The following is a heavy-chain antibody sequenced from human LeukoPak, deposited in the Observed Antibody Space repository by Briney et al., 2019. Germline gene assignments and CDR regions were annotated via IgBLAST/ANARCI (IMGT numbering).Heavy chain of an antibody. CDR3: AKDISFFLDSSGYLFQH. Sequence: PGGSLRLSCAASGFTFDDYAMHWVRQAPGKGLEWVSGISWKSGSIGYADSVKGRFTISRDNAKNSLYLQMNSLRAEDTALYYCAKDISFFLDSSGYLFQHWGQGTLVTVSS. D-gene: IGHD3-22*01. CDR2: ISWKSGSI. V-gene: IGHV3-9*01. CDR1: GFTFDDYA. J-gene: IGHJ1*01.